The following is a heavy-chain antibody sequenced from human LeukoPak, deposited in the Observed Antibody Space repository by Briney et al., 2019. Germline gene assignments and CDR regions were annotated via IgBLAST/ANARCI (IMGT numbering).Heavy chain of an antibody. CDR3: AKGYDFWSGYFYYYMDV. J-gene: IGHJ6*03. CDR2: TSGSGGST. CDR1: GFTFSSYA. V-gene: IGHV3-23*01. D-gene: IGHD3-3*01. Sequence: PGGSLRLPCAASGFTFSSYAMSWVRQAPGKGLEWVSATSGSGGSTYYADSVKGRFTISRDNSKNTLYLQMNSLRAEDTAVYYCAKGYDFWSGYFYYYMDVWGKGTTVTVSS.